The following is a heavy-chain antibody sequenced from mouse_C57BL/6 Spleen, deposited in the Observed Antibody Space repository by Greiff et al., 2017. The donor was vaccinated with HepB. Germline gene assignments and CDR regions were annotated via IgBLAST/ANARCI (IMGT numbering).Heavy chain of an antibody. D-gene: IGHD1-1*01. CDR1: GFTFSDYG. CDR2: ISSGSSTI. Sequence: EVNLVESGGGLVKPGGSLKLSCAASGFTFSDYGMHWVRQAPEKGLEWVAYISSGSSTIYYADTVKGRFTISRDNAKNTLFLQMTSLRSEDTAMYYCARQAFTTVVYFDYWGQGTTLTVSS. J-gene: IGHJ2*01. CDR3: ARQAFTTVVYFDY. V-gene: IGHV5-17*01.